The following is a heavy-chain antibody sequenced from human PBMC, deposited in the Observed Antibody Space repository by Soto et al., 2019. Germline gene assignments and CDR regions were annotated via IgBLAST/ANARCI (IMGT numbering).Heavy chain of an antibody. CDR2: ISGSGGSI. V-gene: IGHV3-23*01. CDR3: ARLNSSSGMDV. Sequence: GGSLRLSCAASGFTFSSYAMSWVRQAPGKGLEWVSAISGSGGSIYYADSVKGRFTISRDNAKNSLYLQMNSLRAEDTAVYYCARLNSSSGMDVWGQGTTVTVSS. D-gene: IGHD6-6*01. J-gene: IGHJ6*02. CDR1: GFTFSSYA.